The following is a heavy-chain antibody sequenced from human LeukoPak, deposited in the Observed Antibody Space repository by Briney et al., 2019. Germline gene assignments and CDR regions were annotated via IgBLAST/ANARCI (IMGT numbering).Heavy chain of an antibody. Sequence: GGSLRLSCAASGFTFSSYWMHWVRQAPGKGLVWVSRINSDGSSTSYADSVKGRFTISRDNAKNTLYLQMNSLRADDTAVYYCARSRAGGLLRRDGENDFDYWGQGTLVTVSS. D-gene: IGHD5-24*01. V-gene: IGHV3-74*01. CDR2: INSDGSST. J-gene: IGHJ4*02. CDR3: ARSRAGGLLRRDGENDFDY. CDR1: GFTFSSYW.